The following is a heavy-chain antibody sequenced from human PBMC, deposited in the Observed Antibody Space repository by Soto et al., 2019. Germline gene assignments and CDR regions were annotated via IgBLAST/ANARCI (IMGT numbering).Heavy chain of an antibody. Sequence: LSLTCAVSGGSISSGGYSWSWIRQPPGKGLEWIGYIYHSGSTYYSPSLKSRVTISVDTSKNQFSLKLSSVTAADTAVYYCARSNGDYDYWGQG. D-gene: IGHD4-17*01. V-gene: IGHV4-30-2*02. CDR3: ARSNGDYDY. J-gene: IGHJ4*02. CDR2: IYHSGST. CDR1: GGSISSGGYS.